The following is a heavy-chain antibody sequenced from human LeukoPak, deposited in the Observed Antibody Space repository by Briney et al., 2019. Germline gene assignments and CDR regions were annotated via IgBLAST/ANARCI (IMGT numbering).Heavy chain of an antibody. Sequence: GGSLRLSCVSSGFTFNNYWMSWVRQAPGKGLEWVTNIKQDGSEKYYVDSVKGRFTISRDNAKNSLYLQMNSLRAEDTAVYYCARDDYGGTRYWGQGTLVRVSS. V-gene: IGHV3-7*01. CDR3: ARDDYGGTRY. CDR1: GFTFNNYW. D-gene: IGHD4/OR15-4a*01. CDR2: IKQDGSEK. J-gene: IGHJ4*02.